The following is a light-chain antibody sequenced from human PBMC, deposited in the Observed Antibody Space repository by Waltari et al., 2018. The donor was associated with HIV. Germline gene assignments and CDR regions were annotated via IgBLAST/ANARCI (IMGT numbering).Light chain of an antibody. Sequence: QSVLTQPPSASGAPGQRVTISCSGSTSNIGRFNVQWDQQLPETAPKLLIHVNNCRPSGVPDRFSGSKSGPSASLAIRGLQSEDEADYYCAVWDGSLSAYVFGPGTKVTV. J-gene: IGLJ1*01. CDR1: TSNIGRFN. CDR3: AVWDGSLSAYV. CDR2: VNN. V-gene: IGLV1-44*01.